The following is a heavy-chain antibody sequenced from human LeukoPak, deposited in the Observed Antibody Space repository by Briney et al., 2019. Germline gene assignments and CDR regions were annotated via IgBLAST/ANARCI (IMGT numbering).Heavy chain of an antibody. V-gene: IGHV3-23*01. D-gene: IGHD3-9*01. Sequence: PGGSLRLSCAASGFTFSSYVMNWVRQAPGKGLEWVSSISDNGVTRYYADSVKGRFTISRDNAKNSLYLQMNSLRDEDTAVYYCARDNDWAFDYWGQGTLVTVSS. CDR3: ARDNDWAFDY. CDR2: ISDNGVTR. J-gene: IGHJ4*02. CDR1: GFTFSSYV.